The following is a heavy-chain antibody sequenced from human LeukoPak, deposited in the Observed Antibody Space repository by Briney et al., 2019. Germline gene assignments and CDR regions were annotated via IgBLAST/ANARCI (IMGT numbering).Heavy chain of an antibody. V-gene: IGHV1-8*03. CDR2: MNPNRGNT. D-gene: IGHD2-2*01. Sequence: GASVKVSFKASGYTFTSYDINWVRQATGQGLEWMGLMNPNRGNTGYAQKFQGRVTIISNTSISTAYMELNNLRSEDTAVYYCARGLPVREGWYQLHYYYYTDVWGKGNTVTVSS. J-gene: IGHJ6*03. CDR3: ARGLPVREGWYQLHYYYYTDV. CDR1: GYTFTSYD.